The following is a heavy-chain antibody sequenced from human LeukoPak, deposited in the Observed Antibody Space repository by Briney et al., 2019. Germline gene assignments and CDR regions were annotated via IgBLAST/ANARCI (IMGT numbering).Heavy chain of an antibody. CDR3: AREVGASRVDWFDP. D-gene: IGHD1-26*01. Sequence: SETLSLTCTVSGGSISSYYWGWIRQPPGKGLEWIGYIYYSGSTNYNPSLKSRVTISVDTSKNQFPLKLSSVTAADTAVYYCAREVGASRVDWFDPWGQGTLVTVSS. CDR2: IYYSGST. CDR1: GGSISSYY. V-gene: IGHV4-59*01. J-gene: IGHJ5*02.